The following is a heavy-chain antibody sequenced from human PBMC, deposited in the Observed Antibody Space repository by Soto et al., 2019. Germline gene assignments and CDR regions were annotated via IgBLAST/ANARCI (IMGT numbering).Heavy chain of an antibody. CDR3: ARGGYYDSSGSRNYFYYGMNV. V-gene: IGHV1-18*01. Sequence: ASVKVSCKASGGTFSSYGINWVRQAPGQGLEWLGWVGPYDGYTNYAQILQGRVSMTTDTSTKTAYMEVRSLRSDDTAVYYCARGGYYDSSGSRNYFYYGMNVWGQGPTVTVSS. CDR1: GGTFSSYG. J-gene: IGHJ6*02. CDR2: VGPYDGYT. D-gene: IGHD3-22*01.